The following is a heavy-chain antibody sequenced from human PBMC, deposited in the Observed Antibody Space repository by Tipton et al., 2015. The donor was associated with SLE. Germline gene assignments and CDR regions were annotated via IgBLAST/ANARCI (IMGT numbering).Heavy chain of an antibody. D-gene: IGHD3-16*01. CDR2: IDGSGANT. V-gene: IGHV3-48*02. CDR3: ARDWGYYYYYGMDV. J-gene: IGHJ6*02. Sequence: SLRLSCAASGFIFRNYGMSWVRQAPGKGLEWVSAIDGSGANTFYADSVKGRFTISRDNAKNSLYLQMNSLRDEDTAVYYCARDWGYYYYYGMDVWGQGTTVTVSS. CDR1: GFIFRNYG.